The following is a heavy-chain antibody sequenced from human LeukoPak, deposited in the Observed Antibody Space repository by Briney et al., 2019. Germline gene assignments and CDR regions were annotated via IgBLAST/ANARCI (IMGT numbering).Heavy chain of an antibody. J-gene: IGHJ4*02. CDR3: AIGNWFDY. CDR1: GFIFSHYW. CDR2: INQDGSEK. V-gene: IGHV3-7*01. Sequence: GGSLRLSCTVSGFIFSHYWMSWVRQAPEKGLEWVANINQDGSEKYHVDSVKGRFTISRDNAKNSLYLQMNSLRAEDTAVYYCAIGNWFDYWSQGTLVAVSS. D-gene: IGHD1-20*01.